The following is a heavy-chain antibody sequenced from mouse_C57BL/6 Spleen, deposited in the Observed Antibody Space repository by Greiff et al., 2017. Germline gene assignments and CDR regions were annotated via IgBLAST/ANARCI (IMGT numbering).Heavy chain of an antibody. CDR1: GFTFSDYG. CDR3: ARPTGYYYAMDY. J-gene: IGHJ4*01. Sequence: VQLKQSGGGLVKPGGSLKLSCAASGFTFSDYGMHWVRQAPEKGLEWVAYISSGSSTIYYADTVKGRFTISRDNAKTTLFLQMTSLRSEDTAMYYCARPTGYYYAMDYWGQGTSVTVSS. D-gene: IGHD4-1*01. CDR2: ISSGSSTI. V-gene: IGHV5-17*01.